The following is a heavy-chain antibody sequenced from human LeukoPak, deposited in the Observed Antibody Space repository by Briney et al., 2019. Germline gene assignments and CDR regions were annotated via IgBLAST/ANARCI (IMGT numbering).Heavy chain of an antibody. V-gene: IGHV3-74*01. CDR3: VKEARSDGDYFDP. D-gene: IGHD4-17*01. CDR2: LASDETNK. CDR1: GLTISDSW. J-gene: IGHJ5*02. Sequence: GGSLRLSCAASGLTISDSWIHWVRQAPGKGLMWVSRLASDETNKIYADSVKGRFTISRDNAKNFLYLQMNSLRPEDTALYYCVKEARSDGDYFDPWGQGTLVTVSS.